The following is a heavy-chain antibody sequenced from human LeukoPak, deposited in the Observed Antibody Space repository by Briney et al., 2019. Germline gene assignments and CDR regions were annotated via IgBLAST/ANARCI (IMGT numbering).Heavy chain of an antibody. Sequence: GGSLRLSCAASGFTFYRFGMAWVRQAPGRGLEWVSTISGSGDETYYADSVKGRFTISRDNSKNTLYLQMNSLRAEDTAVYYCAKEGGYSSSWRQRYYYYYMDVWGKGTTVTASS. J-gene: IGHJ6*03. V-gene: IGHV3-23*01. CDR2: ISGSGDET. CDR3: AKEGGYSSSWRQRYYYYYMDV. D-gene: IGHD6-13*01. CDR1: GFTFYRFG.